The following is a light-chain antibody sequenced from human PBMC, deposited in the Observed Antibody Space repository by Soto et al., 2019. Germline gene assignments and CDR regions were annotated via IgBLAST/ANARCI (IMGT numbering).Light chain of an antibody. CDR2: GVS. V-gene: IGKV3D-15*01. CDR3: QQYNNWPPRYT. CDR1: QSVTNN. J-gene: IGKJ2*01. Sequence: ELVMTQSPATLSVSPGERATLSCRACQSVTNNLAWYQQKPGQPPKLVLYGVSTRAAGIPARFNGSGSGTEFTLTISSLQSEDFAVYYCQQYNNWPPRYTFGQGTKLEIK.